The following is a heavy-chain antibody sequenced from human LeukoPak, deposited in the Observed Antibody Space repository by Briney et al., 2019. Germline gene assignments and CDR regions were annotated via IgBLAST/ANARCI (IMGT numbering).Heavy chain of an antibody. CDR1: GGSISSSSYY. CDR3: ARQGGGYYYDSSGYYWKGFDY. D-gene: IGHD3-22*01. J-gene: IGHJ4*02. Sequence: SETLSLTCTVSGGSISSSSYYWGWIRQPPGKGLEWIGSIYYSRSTYYNPSLKSRVTISVDTSKNQFSLKLRSVTAADTAVYYCARQGGGYYYDSSGYYWKGFDYWGQGTLATVSS. CDR2: IYYSRST. V-gene: IGHV4-39*01.